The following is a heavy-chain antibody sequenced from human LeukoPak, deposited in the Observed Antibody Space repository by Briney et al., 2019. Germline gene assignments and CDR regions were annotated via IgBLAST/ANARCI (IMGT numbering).Heavy chain of an antibody. CDR1: GYTFTSYG. J-gene: IGHJ6*02. V-gene: IGHV1-18*01. D-gene: IGHD1-20*01. CDR2: ISAYNGNT. CDR3: ARDLRYVTGWYYYGMDV. Sequence: ASVKVSCKASGYTFTSYGISWVRQAPGQGLEWMGWISAYNGNTNYAQKLQGRVTMTTDTSTSTAYMELRSLRSDDTAVYYCARDLRYVTGWYYYGMDVWGQGTTVTVS.